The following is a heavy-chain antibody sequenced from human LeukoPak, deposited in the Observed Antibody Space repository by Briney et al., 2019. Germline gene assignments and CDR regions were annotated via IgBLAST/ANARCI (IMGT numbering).Heavy chain of an antibody. CDR1: GYTFTGYY. Sequence: ASVKVSCKASGYTFTGYYMHWVRQAPGQGLEWMGWINPNSGGTNYAQKFQGRVTMTRDTSISTAYMELSRLRSDDTAVYYCARDQDYYDSSGSLPNAFDIWGQGTMVTVSS. D-gene: IGHD3-22*01. V-gene: IGHV1-2*02. CDR3: ARDQDYYDSSGSLPNAFDI. CDR2: INPNSGGT. J-gene: IGHJ3*02.